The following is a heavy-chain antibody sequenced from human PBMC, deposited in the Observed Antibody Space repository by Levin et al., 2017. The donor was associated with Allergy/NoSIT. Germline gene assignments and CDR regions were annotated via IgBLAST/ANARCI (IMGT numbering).Heavy chain of an antibody. Sequence: GESLKISCAASGFTVSSNYMSWVRQAPGKGLEWVSVIYSGGSTYYADSVKGRFTISRDNSKNTLYLQMNSLRAEDTAVYYCARDGDSSGWSINAFDIWGQGTMVTVSS. CDR2: IYSGGST. D-gene: IGHD6-19*01. V-gene: IGHV3-66*02. CDR1: GFTVSSNY. CDR3: ARDGDSSGWSINAFDI. J-gene: IGHJ3*02.